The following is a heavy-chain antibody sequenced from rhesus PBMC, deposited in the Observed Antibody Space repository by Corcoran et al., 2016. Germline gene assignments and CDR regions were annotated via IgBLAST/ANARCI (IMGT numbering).Heavy chain of an antibody. J-gene: IGHJ4*01. CDR3: AREPRLRYYFDC. CDR1: GGSISSNY. CDR2: ISGMGGST. V-gene: IGHV4-173*01. Sequence: QLQLQESGPGLVKPSETLSLTCAVSGGSISSNYWSWIRQPPGTGLEWIGRISGMGGSTDANPALRSRVNISPDASKNQFSLKLRAVTAADTAVYYCAREPRLRYYFDCGGQGVLVAVSS. D-gene: IGHD2-15*01.